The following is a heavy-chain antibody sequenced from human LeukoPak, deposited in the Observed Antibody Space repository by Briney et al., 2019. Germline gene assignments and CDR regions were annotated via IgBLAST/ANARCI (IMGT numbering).Heavy chain of an antibody. Sequence: GGSLRLSCAASGFTFSSYWMSWVRQAPGKGLGWVANINQDGSEKYYVDSVKGRFTISRDNSKNTLYLQMNSLRAEDTAVYYCAKVNMVGSPRDYWGQGTLVTVSS. J-gene: IGHJ4*02. CDR2: INQDGSEK. CDR3: AKVNMVGSPRDY. V-gene: IGHV3-7*03. D-gene: IGHD2/OR15-2a*01. CDR1: GFTFSSYW.